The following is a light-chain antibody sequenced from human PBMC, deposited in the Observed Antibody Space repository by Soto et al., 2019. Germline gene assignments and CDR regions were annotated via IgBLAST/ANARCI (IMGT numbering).Light chain of an antibody. CDR2: DVS. Sequence: QSALTQPASVSGSPGQSIAISCTGTSSDVGGYNYVSWYQQHPGKTPNLMIYDVSNRPSGVSNRFSASKSGNTASLTISGLQAEDEADYYCSSYTSSSTVVFGGGTKLTVL. CDR1: SSDVGGYNY. CDR3: SSYTSSSTVV. V-gene: IGLV2-14*01. J-gene: IGLJ3*02.